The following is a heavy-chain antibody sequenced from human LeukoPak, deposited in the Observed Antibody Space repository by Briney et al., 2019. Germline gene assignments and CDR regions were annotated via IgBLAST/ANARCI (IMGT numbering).Heavy chain of an antibody. CDR2: ISGSGGST. V-gene: IGHV3-23*01. J-gene: IGHJ4*02. CDR1: GFTYSHYG. D-gene: IGHD1-26*01. Sequence: GGSLRLSCVASGFTYSHYGMNWVRQAPGKGLEWVSAISGSGGSTYYADSVKGRFTISRDNSKNALYLQMNSLRAEDTAVYYCAQWELLNYWGQGTLVTVSS. CDR3: AQWELLNY.